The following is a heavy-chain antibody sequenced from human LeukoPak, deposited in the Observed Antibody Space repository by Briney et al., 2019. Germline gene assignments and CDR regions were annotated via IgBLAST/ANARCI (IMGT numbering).Heavy chain of an antibody. CDR3: ARDKLGRGYSDPFDY. D-gene: IGHD5-18*01. CDR1: GYTFTSYG. CDR2: ISAYNGNT. Sequence: ASVKVSYKASGYTFTSYGISWVRQAPGQGLEWMGWISAYNGNTNYAQKLQGRVTMTTDTSTSTAYMELRSLRSDDTAVYCCARDKLGRGYSDPFDYWGQGTLVTVSS. J-gene: IGHJ4*02. V-gene: IGHV1-18*01.